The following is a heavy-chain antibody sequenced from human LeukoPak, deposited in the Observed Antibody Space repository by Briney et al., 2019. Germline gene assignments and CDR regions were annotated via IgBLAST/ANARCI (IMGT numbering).Heavy chain of an antibody. CDR3: ARAVTGYCSGGSCYSWSVHWFDP. V-gene: IGHV6-1*01. D-gene: IGHD2-15*01. J-gene: IGHJ5*02. CDR1: GDSVSSNSAA. Sequence: SQTLSLTCAISGDSVSSNSAAWNWIRQSPSRGLEWLGRTYYRSKWYNDYAVSVKSRITINPDTSKNQFSLQLNSVTPEDTAVYYCARAVTGYCSGGSCYSWSVHWFDPWGQGTLVTVSS. CDR2: TYYRSKWYN.